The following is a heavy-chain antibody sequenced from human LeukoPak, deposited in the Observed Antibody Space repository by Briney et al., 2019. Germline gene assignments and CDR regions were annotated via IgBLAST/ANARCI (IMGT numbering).Heavy chain of an antibody. CDR2: LYSGGST. D-gene: IGHD3-16*01. CDR3: ARVRGSNWFDP. V-gene: IGHV3-53*01. CDR1: GFTVSSNY. J-gene: IGHJ5*02. Sequence: PGGSLRLSCAASGFTVSSNYMSRVRQAPGKGLEWVSVLYSGGSTYYADSVKGRFTVSRDNSKNTVYLQMNSLRVEDTAVYYCARVRGSNWFDPWGQGTLVTVSS.